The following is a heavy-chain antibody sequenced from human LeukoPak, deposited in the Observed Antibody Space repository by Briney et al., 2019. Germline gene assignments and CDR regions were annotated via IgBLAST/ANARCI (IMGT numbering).Heavy chain of an antibody. CDR2: FYCSEST. D-gene: IGHD2-2*01. J-gene: IGHJ5*02. Sequence: SHTLSLTCTVWGRSLSSGSYYWTWIRQHAGRGVEWFGRFYCSESTNYNPSLKSRITISVDTSKNQFSLKLSSVTAAGTAVYYCARCPIYCSSTSCSVGWFDPWGQGTLVTVSS. V-gene: IGHV4-61*02. CDR3: ARCPIYCSSTSCSVGWFDP. CDR1: GRSLSSGSYY.